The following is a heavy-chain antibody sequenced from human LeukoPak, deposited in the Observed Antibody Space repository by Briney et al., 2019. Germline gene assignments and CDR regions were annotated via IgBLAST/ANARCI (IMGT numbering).Heavy chain of an antibody. CDR2: ISGGGEST. V-gene: IGHV3-23*01. CDR1: GFTFSNYA. J-gene: IGHJ4*02. D-gene: IGHD1-26*01. CDR3: AKDGEEWEAIS. Sequence: GGSLRLSCAASGFTFSNYAMCWVRQAPGKGLEWVSAISGGGESTYHADSVKGRFTISRDNSKNTLYLQINSLRAGDTAVYHCAKDGEEWEAISWGQGTLVTVSS.